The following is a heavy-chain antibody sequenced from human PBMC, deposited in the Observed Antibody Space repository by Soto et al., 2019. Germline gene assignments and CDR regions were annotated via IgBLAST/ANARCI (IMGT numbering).Heavy chain of an antibody. D-gene: IGHD3-22*01. CDR2: IWYDGSNK. CDR1: GFTFSSYG. Sequence: GGSLRLSCAASGFTFSSYGMHWVRQAPGKGLEWVAVIWYDGSNKYYADSVKGRFTISRDNSKNTLYLQMNSLRAEDTAVYYCARAPGRYYYDSSGYYPVGGYWGQGTLVTVSS. J-gene: IGHJ4*02. V-gene: IGHV3-33*01. CDR3: ARAPGRYYYDSSGYYPVGGY.